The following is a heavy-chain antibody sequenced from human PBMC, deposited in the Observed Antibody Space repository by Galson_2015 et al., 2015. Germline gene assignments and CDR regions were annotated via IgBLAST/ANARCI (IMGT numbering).Heavy chain of an antibody. CDR2: IDGSFNT. CDR1: GFTFSSYT. CDR3: SKGRHSSAWDPFDY. Sequence: SLRLSCAASGFTFSSYTFNWVRQAPGKGLEWVSTIDGSFNTHYADSVKGRFTISRDNSKNTLYLQINSLRVEDTAIYYCSKGRHSSAWDPFDYWGQGSLVTVSS. V-gene: IGHV3-23*01. D-gene: IGHD6-19*01. J-gene: IGHJ4*02.